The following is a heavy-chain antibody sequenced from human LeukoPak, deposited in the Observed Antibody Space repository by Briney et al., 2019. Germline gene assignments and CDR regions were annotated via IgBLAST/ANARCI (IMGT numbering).Heavy chain of an antibody. J-gene: IGHJ6*02. Sequence: ASVKVSCKASGYTFTSYGISWVRQAPGQGLEWMGWISAYNGNTNYAQKLQGRVTMTTDTSTSTAYMELRSLRSEDTAVYYCATDLFRGVTRYYYYGMDVWGQGTTVTVSS. V-gene: IGHV1-18*01. CDR1: GYTFTSYG. CDR3: ATDLFRGVTRYYYYGMDV. CDR2: ISAYNGNT. D-gene: IGHD3-10*01.